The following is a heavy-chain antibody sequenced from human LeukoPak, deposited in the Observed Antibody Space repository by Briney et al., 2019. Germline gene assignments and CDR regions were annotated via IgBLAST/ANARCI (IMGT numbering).Heavy chain of an antibody. D-gene: IGHD1-26*01. Sequence: SETLSLTCIVSGGSISSYYWSWIRQPPGRGLEWIGYIYYTGSTNYNPSLKSRVTISVDTSKNQLSLKLRSVTAADTAVYYCARQDSGTYLNPLDIWGQGTVVTVSS. CDR2: IYYTGST. V-gene: IGHV4-59*08. CDR1: GGSISSYY. CDR3: ARQDSGTYLNPLDI. J-gene: IGHJ3*02.